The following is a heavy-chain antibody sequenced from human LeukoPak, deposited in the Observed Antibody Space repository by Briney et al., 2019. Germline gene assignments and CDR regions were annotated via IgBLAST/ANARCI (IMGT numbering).Heavy chain of an antibody. CDR2: INPNSGGT. J-gene: IGHJ5*02. D-gene: IGHD3-10*01. Sequence: GASVKVSCKASGYTFTGYYMHWVRQAPGQGLEWMGWINPNSGGTNYAQKFQGRVTMTRGTSISTAYMELSRLRSDDTAVYYCARDGRYYGSGSYYNRWFDPWGQGTLVTVSS. CDR3: ARDGRYYGSGSYYNRWFDP. CDR1: GYTFTGYY. V-gene: IGHV1-2*02.